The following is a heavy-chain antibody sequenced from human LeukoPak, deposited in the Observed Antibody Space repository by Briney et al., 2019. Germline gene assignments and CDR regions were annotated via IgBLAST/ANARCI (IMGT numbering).Heavy chain of an antibody. CDR3: ARRSGYSYGLYYFDY. J-gene: IGHJ4*02. D-gene: IGHD5-18*01. Sequence: GGSLRLSCAASGFTFSSYGMHWVRQAPGKGLEWVAVISYDGSNKYYADSVKGRFTISRDNSKNTLYLQMNSLRAEDTAVYYCARRSGYSYGLYYFDYWGQGTLVTVSS. CDR2: ISYDGSNK. CDR1: GFTFSSYG. V-gene: IGHV3-30*03.